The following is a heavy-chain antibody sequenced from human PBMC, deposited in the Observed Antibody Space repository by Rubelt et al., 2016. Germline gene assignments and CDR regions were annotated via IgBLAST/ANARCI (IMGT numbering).Heavy chain of an antibody. D-gene: IGHD6-13*01. CDR1: GYTFTSYA. CDR2: FNAGNGNT. Sequence: QVQLVQSGAEVKKPGASVKVSCKASGYTFTSYAMHWVRQAPGQRLRWRGWFNAGNGNTNYAWKLQGRVTMTTATSTSTDYMELRSLRSDDTAVYYCASMYSSSWYRGWFDPWGQGTLVTVSS. J-gene: IGHJ5*02. V-gene: IGHV1-3*01. CDR3: ASMYSSSWYRGWFDP.